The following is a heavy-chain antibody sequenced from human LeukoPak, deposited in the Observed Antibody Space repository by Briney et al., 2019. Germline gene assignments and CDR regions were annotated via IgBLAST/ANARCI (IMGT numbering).Heavy chain of an antibody. CDR1: GGSISSSSYY. Sequence: KTSETLSLTCTVSGGSISSSSYYWGWIRQPPGKGLEWIGSIYYSGSTYYNPSLKSRVTISVDTSKNQFSLKLSSVTAADTAVYYCARAGGLLWFGELLSPFDYWGQGTLVTVSS. D-gene: IGHD3-10*01. J-gene: IGHJ4*02. V-gene: IGHV4-39*07. CDR3: ARAGGLLWFGELLSPFDY. CDR2: IYYSGST.